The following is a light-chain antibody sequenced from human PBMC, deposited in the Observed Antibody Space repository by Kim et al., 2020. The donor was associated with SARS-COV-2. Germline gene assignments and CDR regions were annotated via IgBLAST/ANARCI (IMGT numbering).Light chain of an antibody. V-gene: IGLV2-14*03. CDR1: SSNVGGYNL. CDR3: SSYTSSSTYV. CDR2: DVS. Sequence: GQPITISTTGTSSNVGGYNLVSWYQQHPGKAPKLMIYDVSNRPSGVSTRFSGSKSGNTASLTISGLQAEDEADYYCSSYTSSSTYVFGTGTKVTVL. J-gene: IGLJ1*01.